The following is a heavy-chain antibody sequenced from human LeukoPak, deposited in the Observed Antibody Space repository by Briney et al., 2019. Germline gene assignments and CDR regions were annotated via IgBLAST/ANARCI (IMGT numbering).Heavy chain of an antibody. V-gene: IGHV3-23*01. CDR1: GFTFSSYA. Sequence: GGSLRLSCAASGFTFSSYAMSWVRQAPGKGLEWVSAISGSGGSTYYADSVKGRFTISRDNSKNTLYLQMNSLRAEDTAVYYCAKGSGSSLDYYYYYYMDVWGKGTTVTVSS. CDR2: ISGSGGST. J-gene: IGHJ6*03. CDR3: AKGSGSSLDYYYYYYMDV. D-gene: IGHD6-13*01.